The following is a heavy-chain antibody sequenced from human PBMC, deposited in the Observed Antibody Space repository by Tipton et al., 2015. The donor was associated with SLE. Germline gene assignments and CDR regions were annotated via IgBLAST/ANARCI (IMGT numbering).Heavy chain of an antibody. J-gene: IGHJ6*03. CDR1: GGSISSYY. V-gene: IGHV4-59*01. CDR2: IYYSGST. CDR3: ARGPYYYMDV. Sequence: LRLSCTVSGGSISSYYWSWIRQPPGKGLEWIGYIYYSGSTNYNPSLKSRVTISVDTSKNQFSLKLSSVTAADTAVYYCARGPYYYMDVWGKGTTVTVSS.